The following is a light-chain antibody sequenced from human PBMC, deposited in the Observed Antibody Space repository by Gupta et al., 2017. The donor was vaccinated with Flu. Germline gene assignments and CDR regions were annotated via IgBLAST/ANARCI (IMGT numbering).Light chain of an antibody. CDR1: QRISSD. Sequence: EVVMTQSPATLSVSPGENATLSCRASQRISSDLAWYQQKPGQAPRLLIYGASTRATGVPARFSGSGSGTEFTLTISSLQSEDFAVYYCQHYSNWPPWTFGQGTKVDLK. CDR3: QHYSNWPPWT. CDR2: GAS. J-gene: IGKJ1*01. V-gene: IGKV3-15*01.